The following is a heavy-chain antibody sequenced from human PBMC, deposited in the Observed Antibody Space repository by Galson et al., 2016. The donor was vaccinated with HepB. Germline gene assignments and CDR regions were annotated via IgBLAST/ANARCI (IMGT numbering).Heavy chain of an antibody. CDR2: VYTSGIT. CDR3: AREPFLDLDPNTRNNAFDI. J-gene: IGHJ3*02. D-gene: IGHD3/OR15-3a*01. Sequence: TLSLTCTVSGDSISSGSFYWSWIRQPVGKGLEWIGRVYTSGITHYNASLKSRVTISLNTSKNQFSLRPTSVTAADTAVYYCAREPFLDLDPNTRNNAFDIWGQGTMVTLSS. V-gene: IGHV4-61*02. CDR1: GDSISSGSFY.